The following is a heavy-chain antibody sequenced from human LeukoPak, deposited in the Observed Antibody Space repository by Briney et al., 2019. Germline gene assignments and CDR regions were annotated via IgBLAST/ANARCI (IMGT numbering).Heavy chain of an antibody. CDR2: ISGSGSGGTI. V-gene: IGHV3-23*01. Sequence: GGSLRLSCAASGFTFSSYAMSWVRQAPGQGLEWVSAISGSGSGGTIRYADSVKGRFTISRDNSKNTLYLQMNSLRAEDTAVYYCAREGYSSGNIDYWGQGTLVTVSS. D-gene: IGHD6-19*01. CDR3: AREGYSSGNIDY. CDR1: GFTFSSYA. J-gene: IGHJ4*02.